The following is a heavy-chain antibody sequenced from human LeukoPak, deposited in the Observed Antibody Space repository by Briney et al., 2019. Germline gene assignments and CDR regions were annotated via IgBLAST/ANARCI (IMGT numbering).Heavy chain of an antibody. J-gene: IGHJ4*02. CDR1: GYSFTSYW. CDR2: IYPGDSDT. V-gene: IGHV5-51*01. Sequence: GXXXQISCQGSGYSFTSYWIGWVRQVPGKGLEWMGIIYPGDSDTRYSPSFQGQVTISADKSISTAYLQWSSLKASDTAMYYCARSNRDYFDYWGQGTLVTVSS. CDR3: ARSNRDYFDY.